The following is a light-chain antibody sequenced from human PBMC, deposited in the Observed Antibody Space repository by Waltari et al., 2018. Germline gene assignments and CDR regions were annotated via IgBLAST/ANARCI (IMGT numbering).Light chain of an antibody. J-gene: IGKJ2*01. CDR2: AAS. CDR3: QQYNNWPPMYT. V-gene: IGKV3-15*01. CDR1: QSVSSN. Sequence: EIVMTQSPATLSVSPGERVTLSCRASQSVSSNLAWDQQKPGQAPRVLIYAASTRATGIPARFSGSGSGTEFTLTISSLQSEDFAVYYCQQYNNWPPMYTFGQGTKLEIK.